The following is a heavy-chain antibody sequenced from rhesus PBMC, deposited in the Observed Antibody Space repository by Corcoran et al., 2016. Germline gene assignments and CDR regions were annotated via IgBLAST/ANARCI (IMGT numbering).Heavy chain of an antibody. Sequence: EVQLVESGGGLVQPGGSLRLSCAASGFTFSSYDMSWVRQAPGKGLEWFSYKSYTCKTIYYAEHVKGLFTNCRDNAKNSLSLQMSSLRAEDTAVYYCTRVFPIYEDDYGYYPSPIFDYWGQGVLVTVSS. D-gene: IGHD3-9*01. J-gene: IGHJ4*01. CDR2: KSYTCKTI. CDR3: TRVFPIYEDDYGYYPSPIFDY. CDR1: GFTFSSYD. V-gene: IGHV3-136*01.